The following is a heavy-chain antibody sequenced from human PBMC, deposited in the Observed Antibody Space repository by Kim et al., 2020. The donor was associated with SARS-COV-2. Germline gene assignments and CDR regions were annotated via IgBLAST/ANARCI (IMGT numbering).Heavy chain of an antibody. J-gene: IGHJ4*02. CDR3: AKVRGHWGYCSSTSCSYYFDY. Sequence: GGSLRLSCAASGFTFSSYGMHWVRQAPGKGLEWVAVISYDGSNKYYADSVKGRFTISRDNSKNTLYLQMNSLRAEDTAVYYCAKVRGHWGYCSSTSCSYYFDYWGQGTLVTVSS. CDR1: GFTFSSYG. CDR2: ISYDGSNK. V-gene: IGHV3-30*18. D-gene: IGHD2-2*01.